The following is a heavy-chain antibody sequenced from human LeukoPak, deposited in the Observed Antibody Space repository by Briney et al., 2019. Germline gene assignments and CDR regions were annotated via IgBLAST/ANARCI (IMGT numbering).Heavy chain of an antibody. CDR1: GFTFSGFW. J-gene: IGHJ5*02. V-gene: IGHV3-74*01. CDR3: ARDSDRYSHGST. D-gene: IGHD5-18*01. CDR2: MNSDGSST. Sequence: TGGSLRLSCVASGFTFSGFWMYWVRQAPGKGLVLVSRMNSDGSSTTYADSVRGRFTISRDNAKNTLYLQMNSLRVEDTAVYYCARDSDRYSHGSTWGQGTLVTVSS.